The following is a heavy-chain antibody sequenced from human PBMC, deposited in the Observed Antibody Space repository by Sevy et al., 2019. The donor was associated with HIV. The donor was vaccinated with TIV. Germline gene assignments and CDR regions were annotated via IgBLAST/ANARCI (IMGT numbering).Heavy chain of an antibody. CDR2: IWHDGTKK. J-gene: IGHJ4*02. V-gene: IGHV3-33*01. CDR3: VRVTPDEDGTTLDS. Sequence: GGSLRLSCAASGFIFSNFGINWVRQAPGKGLEWVAIIWHDGTKKHYLESVKGRFTIYRDNSKNTVYLQMNSLRVEDSGTYYCVRVTPDEDGTTLDSWGLGTLVTVSS. CDR1: GFIFSNFG. D-gene: IGHD4-4*01.